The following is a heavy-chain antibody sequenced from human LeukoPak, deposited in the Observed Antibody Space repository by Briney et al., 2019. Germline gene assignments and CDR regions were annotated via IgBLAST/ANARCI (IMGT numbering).Heavy chain of an antibody. CDR2: IYYSGST. D-gene: IGHD3-22*01. CDR1: GGSISSSSYY. CDR3: ASLKNYYDSSGYLVTDAFDI. V-gene: IGHV4-39*01. Sequence: PSETLSLTCTVSGGSISSSSYYWGWIRQPPGKGLEWIGNIYYSGSTYYNPSLKSRVTISVDTSKNQFSLKLSSVTAADTAVYYCASLKNYYDSSGYLVTDAFDIWGQGTMVTVSS. J-gene: IGHJ3*02.